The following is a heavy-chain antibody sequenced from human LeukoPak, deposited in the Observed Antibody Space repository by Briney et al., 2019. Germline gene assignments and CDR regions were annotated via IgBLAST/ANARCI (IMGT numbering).Heavy chain of an antibody. D-gene: IGHD1-26*01. V-gene: IGHV3-23*01. CDR1: GFTFSSYA. J-gene: IGHJ4*02. CDR2: FSGSGGST. CDR3: ARSGRSRFDY. Sequence: RPGGSLRLSCAASGFTFSSYAMSWVRQAPGKGLEWVSAFSGSGGSTYYADSVKGRFTISRDDSKNTLYLQMNSLRAEDTAVYYCARSGRSRFDYWGQGTLVTVSS.